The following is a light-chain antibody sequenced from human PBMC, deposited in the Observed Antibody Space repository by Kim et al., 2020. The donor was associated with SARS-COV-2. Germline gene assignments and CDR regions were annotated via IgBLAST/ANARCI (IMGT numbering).Light chain of an antibody. V-gene: IGKV1-39*01. CDR2: AAS. Sequence: DIQMTQSPSSLSASVGDRVTITCRASQSISSYLNWYHQKPGKAPKLLIYAASSLQSGVPSRFSGGGSGTHFTLTISSLQPEDFATYYCQQSYSTPLTFGGGTKVDIK. CDR3: QQSYSTPLT. J-gene: IGKJ4*01. CDR1: QSISSY.